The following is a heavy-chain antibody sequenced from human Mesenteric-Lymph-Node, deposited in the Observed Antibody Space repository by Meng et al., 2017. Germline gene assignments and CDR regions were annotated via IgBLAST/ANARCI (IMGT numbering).Heavy chain of an antibody. CDR1: GGSITSGVSY. J-gene: IGHJ4*02. V-gene: IGHV4-39*07. D-gene: IGHD3-22*01. CDR3: AGPAFEYYYDSSGYLVLDY. CDR2: IDHSGST. Sequence: SETLSLTCTVSGGSITSGVSYWAWIRQPPGKGLEWIGSIDHSGSTDYNPSLKSRVTISVDTSKNQFSLKLSSVTAADTAVYYCAGPAFEYYYDSSGYLVLDYWGQGTLVTVSS.